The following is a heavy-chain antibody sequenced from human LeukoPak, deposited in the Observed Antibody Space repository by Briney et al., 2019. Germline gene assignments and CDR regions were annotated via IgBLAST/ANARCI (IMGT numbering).Heavy chain of an antibody. J-gene: IGHJ4*02. CDR1: GFTFSNHF. CDR3: TRRLDD. D-gene: IGHD3-16*01. V-gene: IGHV3-7*01. CDR2: IKHDESEK. Sequence: GGSLRLSCSTSGFTFSNHFMHWVRQAPGKGLEWVANIKHDESEKNYLDSVKGRFTISRDNAQNSLYLQMNGLRVEDTAVYYCTRRLDDWGQGTLVTVSS.